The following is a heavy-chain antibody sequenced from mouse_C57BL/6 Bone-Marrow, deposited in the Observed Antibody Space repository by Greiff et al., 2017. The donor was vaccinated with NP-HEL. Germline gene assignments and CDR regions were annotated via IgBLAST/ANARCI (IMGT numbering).Heavy chain of an antibody. CDR2: IWRGGST. V-gene: IGHV2-5*01. CDR1: GFSLTSYG. Sequence: VQLKESGPGLVQPSQSLSITCTVSGFSLTSYGVHWVRQSPGKGLEWLGVIWRGGSTDYNVAFMSRLSITKDNSKSQVFFKMNSLQADDTAIYYCAIPYDGYSWFAYWGQGTLVTVSA. D-gene: IGHD2-3*01. CDR3: AIPYDGYSWFAY. J-gene: IGHJ3*01.